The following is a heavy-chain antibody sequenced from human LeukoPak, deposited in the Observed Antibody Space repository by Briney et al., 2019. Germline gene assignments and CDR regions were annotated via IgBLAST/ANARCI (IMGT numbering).Heavy chain of an antibody. CDR2: IYYSGST. CDR1: GGSISSYY. J-gene: IGHJ4*02. Sequence: SETLSLTCTVSGGSISSYYWSWIRQPPGKGLEWIGYIYYSGSTNYNPSLKSRVTISVDTSKDQFSLKLSSVTAADTAVYYCARGSYYDSGGYYNLFPFGYWGQGTLVTVSS. CDR3: ARGSYYDSGGYYNLFPFGY. V-gene: IGHV4-59*01. D-gene: IGHD3-22*01.